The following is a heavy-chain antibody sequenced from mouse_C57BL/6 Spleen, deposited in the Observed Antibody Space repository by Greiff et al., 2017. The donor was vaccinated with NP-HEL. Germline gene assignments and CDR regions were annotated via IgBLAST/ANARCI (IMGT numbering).Heavy chain of an antibody. D-gene: IGHD2-5*01. Sequence: EVQLVESGGGLVKPGGSLKLSCAASGFTFSSYAMSWVRQTPEKRLEWVATISDGGSYTYYPDNVKGRFTISRDNAKNNLYLQMSHLKSEDTAMYYCARDYSNYAMDYWGQGTSVTVSS. CDR2: ISDGGSYT. CDR1: GFTFSSYA. V-gene: IGHV5-4*01. CDR3: ARDYSNYAMDY. J-gene: IGHJ4*01.